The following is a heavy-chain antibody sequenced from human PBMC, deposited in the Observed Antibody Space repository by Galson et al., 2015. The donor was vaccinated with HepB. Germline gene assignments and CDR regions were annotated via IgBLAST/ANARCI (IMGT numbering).Heavy chain of an antibody. CDR2: ISYDKNKS. J-gene: IGHJ3*02. CDR1: RFTFSRFA. V-gene: IGHV3-30*04. D-gene: IGHD2-8*01. Sequence: SLRLSCAASRFTFSRFAMHWVRQAPGKGLEWVALISYDKNKSYYADSVKGRFLISRDNSKNTLFLQMNSLRPQDTAIYYCAREQSSLSNGVFDIWGQGTVVTVS. CDR3: AREQSSLSNGVFDI.